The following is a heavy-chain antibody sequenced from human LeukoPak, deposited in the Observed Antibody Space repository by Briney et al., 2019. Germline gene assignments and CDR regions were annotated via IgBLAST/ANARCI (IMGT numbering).Heavy chain of an antibody. D-gene: IGHD3-10*01. V-gene: IGHV3-23*01. J-gene: IGHJ4*02. CDR1: GFTFSSYA. CDR2: LSGSGGST. Sequence: GGSLRLSCAASGFTFSSYAMSWVRQAPGKGLEWVSGLSGSGGSTYYADSVKGRFTISRDNSKNTLYLQMNSLRAEDTAVYYCAKDRVYMVRGLTPFDYWGQGTLVTVSS. CDR3: AKDRVYMVRGLTPFDY.